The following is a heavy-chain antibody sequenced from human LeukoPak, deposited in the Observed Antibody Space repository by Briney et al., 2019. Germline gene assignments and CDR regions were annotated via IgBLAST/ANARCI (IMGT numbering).Heavy chain of an antibody. D-gene: IGHD3-9*01. CDR2: IIPIFGTA. J-gene: IGHJ4*02. V-gene: IGHV1-69*13. CDR1: RGTFSSYA. CDR3: ASNYDILPDY. Sequence: GASVTVSCKASRGTFSSYAISWVRQAPGQGLEWMGGIIPIFGTANYAQKFQGRVTITADESTSTAYMELSSLRSEDTAVYYCASNYDILPDYWGQGTLVTVSS.